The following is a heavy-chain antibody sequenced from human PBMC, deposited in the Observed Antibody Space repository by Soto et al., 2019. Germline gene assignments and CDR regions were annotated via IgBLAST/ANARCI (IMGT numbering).Heavy chain of an antibody. CDR2: IYSAGSA. V-gene: IGHV3-66*01. D-gene: IGHD3-22*01. J-gene: IGHJ4*02. CDR3: ARVVIYDSSGYPPDY. CDR1: GFTVSSYY. Sequence: GGSLRLSCAASGFTVSSYYMSWVRQAPGKGLEWVSVIYSAGSADFADSVKGRFTISRDNAKNTLYLQMNSLRAEDTAVYYCARVVIYDSSGYPPDYWGQGTLVTVSS.